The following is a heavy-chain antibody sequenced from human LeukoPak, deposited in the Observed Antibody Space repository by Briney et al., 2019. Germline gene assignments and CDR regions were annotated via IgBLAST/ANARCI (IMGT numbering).Heavy chain of an antibody. J-gene: IGHJ4*02. D-gene: IGHD5-18*01. CDR1: GGSISRYY. CDR2: IYTSGST. Sequence: SETLSLTCNVSGGSISRYYWSWIRQPAGKGLEWIGRIYTSGSTNYNPSLKSRVSMSVDTSKNQFSLKLSSVTAEDTAIYYCARDSDSYGPDFDYWGQGTLVTVSS. CDR3: ARDSDSYGPDFDY. V-gene: IGHV4-4*07.